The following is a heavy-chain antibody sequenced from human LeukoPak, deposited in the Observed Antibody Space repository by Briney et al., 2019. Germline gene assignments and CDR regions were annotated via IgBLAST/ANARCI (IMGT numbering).Heavy chain of an antibody. CDR3: ARPRDGYNSDALDI. V-gene: IGHV5-51*01. CDR2: IYPGDSDT. CDR1: GYNLPSYW. J-gene: IGHJ3*02. D-gene: IGHD5-24*01. Sequence: GESLKISCQASGYNLPSYWIGWVRQMPGKGLEWMGIIYPGDSDTRYSPSFQGQVTISVDKSISTAYLQWSSLKASDTAMYYCARPRDGYNSDALDIWGQETMVTVSS.